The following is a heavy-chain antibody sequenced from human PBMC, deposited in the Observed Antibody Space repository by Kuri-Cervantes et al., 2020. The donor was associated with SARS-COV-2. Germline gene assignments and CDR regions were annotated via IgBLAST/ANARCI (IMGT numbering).Heavy chain of an antibody. CDR1: GFTFSSYS. CDR3: ARAHTHDDYDFWSGYYDPFYYYYMDV. V-gene: IGHV3-21*01. J-gene: IGHJ6*03. Sequence: LTCAASGFTFSSYSMNWVRQAPGKGLEWVSSISSSSSYIYYADSVKGRFTISRDNAKNSPYLQMNSLRAEDTAVYYCARAHTHDDYDFWSGYYDPFYYYYMDVWGKGTTVTVSS. CDR2: ISSSSSYI. D-gene: IGHD3-3*01.